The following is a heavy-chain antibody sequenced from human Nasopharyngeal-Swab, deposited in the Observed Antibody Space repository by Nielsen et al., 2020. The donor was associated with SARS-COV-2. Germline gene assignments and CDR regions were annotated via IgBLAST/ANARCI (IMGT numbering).Heavy chain of an antibody. J-gene: IGHJ4*02. D-gene: IGHD2-2*01. CDR3: ARVDCTSTSCPSGRSRIFDH. CDR1: GGSINSVGYY. Sequence: LRLSCAVSGGSINSVGYYWSWVRQHPGKGLEWIGYIYHSGTAHYSPSLKSRISMSVDSSSKKFSLNLKSVTAADTAVYFCARVDCTSTSCPSGRSRIFDHWGQGILVTVAS. CDR2: IYHSGTA. V-gene: IGHV4-31*11.